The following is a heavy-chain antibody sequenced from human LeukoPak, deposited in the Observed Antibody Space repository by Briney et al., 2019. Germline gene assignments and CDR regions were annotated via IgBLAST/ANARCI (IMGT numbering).Heavy chain of an antibody. CDR1: GFTFTSSA. Sequence: SVKVSCKASGFTFTSSAMQWVRQARGQRLEWIGWIVVGSGNTNYAQKFQERVTITRDMSTSTAYMELSGLRSEDTAVYYCAAPSGPPYYYYMDVWGKGTTVTVSS. V-gene: IGHV1-58*02. J-gene: IGHJ6*03. CDR3: AAPSGPPYYYYMDV. CDR2: IVVGSGNT.